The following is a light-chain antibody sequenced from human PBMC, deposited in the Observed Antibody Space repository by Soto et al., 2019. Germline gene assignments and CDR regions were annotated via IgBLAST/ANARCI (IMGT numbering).Light chain of an antibody. V-gene: IGKV3-20*01. J-gene: IGKJ4*01. Sequence: EIVLTQSPGTLSLSPGERATLSCRASQSVSSSYLAWYQQKPGQAPRLLIYGASSRATGIPARFSGSGSGTDFPLTISRLEPEEFAVYYCHQYDSSPLTFGGGTKVEIK. CDR1: QSVSSSY. CDR2: GAS. CDR3: HQYDSSPLT.